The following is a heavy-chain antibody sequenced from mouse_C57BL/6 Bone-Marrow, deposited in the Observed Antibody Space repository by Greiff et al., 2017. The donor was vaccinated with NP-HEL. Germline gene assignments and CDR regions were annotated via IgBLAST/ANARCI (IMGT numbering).Heavy chain of an antibody. Sequence: QVQLKQPGAELVKPGASVKMSCKASGYTFTSYWITWVKQRPGQGLEWIGDIYPGSGSTNYNEKFKSKATLTVDTSSSTAYMQLSSLTSEDSAVYYCARGGNYGRAWFAYWGKGTLVTVSA. CDR3: ARGGNYGRAWFAY. V-gene: IGHV1-55*01. CDR2: IYPGSGST. J-gene: IGHJ3*01. CDR1: GYTFTSYW. D-gene: IGHD2-1*01.